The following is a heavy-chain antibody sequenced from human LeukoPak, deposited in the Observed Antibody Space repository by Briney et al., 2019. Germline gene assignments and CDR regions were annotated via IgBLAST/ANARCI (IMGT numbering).Heavy chain of an antibody. CDR1: GFTFSSYW. J-gene: IGHJ6*03. CDR2: IKQDGSEK. V-gene: IGHV3-7*01. D-gene: IGHD1-26*01. Sequence: GGSLRLSCAASGFTFSSYWMSWVRQAPGKGLEWVANIKQDGSEKYYVDSVKGRFTISRDNAKNSLYLQMNSLRAEDTAVYYCARVAESYSLYYYYMDVWGKGTTVTVSS. CDR3: ARVAESYSLYYYYMDV.